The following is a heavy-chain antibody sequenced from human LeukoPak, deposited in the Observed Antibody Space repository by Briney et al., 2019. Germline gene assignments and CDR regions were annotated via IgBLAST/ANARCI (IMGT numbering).Heavy chain of an antibody. V-gene: IGHV1-69*13. J-gene: IGHJ3*02. D-gene: IGHD3-9*01. CDR2: IIPIFGTA. CDR1: GGTFSSYA. CDR3: ARAPVYYDILTGYDRHAFDI. Sequence: GASVKVSCKASGGTFSSYAISWVRQAPGQGLEWMGGIIPIFGTANYAQKFQGRVTITADESTSTAYMELSSLRSEDTAVYYCARAPVYYDILTGYDRHAFDIWGQGTMVTVSS.